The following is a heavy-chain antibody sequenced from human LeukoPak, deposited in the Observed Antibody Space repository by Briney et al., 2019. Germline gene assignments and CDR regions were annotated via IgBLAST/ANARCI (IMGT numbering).Heavy chain of an antibody. CDR1: GGSISSSNW. CDR2: IYHSGST. J-gene: IGHJ4*02. Sequence: SETLSLTCAVSGGSISSSNWWSWVRQPPGKGLEWIGDIYHSGSTNYNPSLKSRVTISVDKSKNQFSLKLSSVTAADTAVYYCASIWSGGWYEDYWGQGTLVTVSS. V-gene: IGHV4-4*02. D-gene: IGHD6-19*01. CDR3: ASIWSGGWYEDY.